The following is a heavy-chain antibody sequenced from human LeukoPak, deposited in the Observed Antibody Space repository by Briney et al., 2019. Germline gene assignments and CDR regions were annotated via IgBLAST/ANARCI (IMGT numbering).Heavy chain of an antibody. J-gene: IGHJ5*02. CDR1: GFTFSSYG. CDR3: AKDPFDP. Sequence: GGSLRLSCAASGFTFSSYGMHWVRQAPGKGLEWVAVISYDGSNKYYGDSVKGRFTISRDNSKNTLYLQMNSLRAEDTAVYYCAKDPFDPWGQGTLVTVSS. V-gene: IGHV3-30*18. CDR2: ISYDGSNK.